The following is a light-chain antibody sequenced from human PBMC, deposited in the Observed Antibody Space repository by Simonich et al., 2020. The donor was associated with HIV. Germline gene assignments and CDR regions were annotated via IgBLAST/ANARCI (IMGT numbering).Light chain of an antibody. J-gene: IGKJ1*01. CDR1: QSVSSN. CDR2: GAS. CDR3: QHYNKWPPWT. V-gene: IGKV3-15*01. Sequence: EIVMTQSPATLSVSPGDRATLSCRASQSVSSNLAWYQQKPGQAPRLLIYGASTRATGIPARFSGSGSGTEFTLTISSLQSEDFAVYYCQHYNKWPPWTFGQGTKVEIK.